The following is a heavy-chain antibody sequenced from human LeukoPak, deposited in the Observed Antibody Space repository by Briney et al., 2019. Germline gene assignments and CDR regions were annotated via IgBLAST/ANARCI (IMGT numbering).Heavy chain of an antibody. J-gene: IGHJ3*02. D-gene: IGHD5-24*01. CDR3: AREPVDGYNYRLVASDI. V-gene: IGHV1-69*13. CDR2: IIPIFGTA. Sequence: SVKVSCKASGGTFSSYAISWVRQAPGQGLEWMGGIIPIFGTANYAQKFQGRVTITADESTSTAYMELSSLRSEDTAVYYCAREPVDGYNYRLVASDIWGQGTMVTVSS. CDR1: GGTFSSYA.